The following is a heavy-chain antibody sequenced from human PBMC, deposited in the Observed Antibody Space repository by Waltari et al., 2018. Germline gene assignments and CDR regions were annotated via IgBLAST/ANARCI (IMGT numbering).Heavy chain of an antibody. Sequence: QVQLQESGPGLVKPSETLSLTCTVSGGSISSYYWSWIRQPPGKGLEWIGYIYYSGSTNDNPSLKSRVTISVDTSKNQFSLKLSSVTAADTAVYYCARVPGIAAAGSPYYFDYWGQGTLVTVSS. V-gene: IGHV4-59*01. D-gene: IGHD6-13*01. J-gene: IGHJ4*02. CDR3: ARVPGIAAAGSPYYFDY. CDR1: GGSISSYY. CDR2: IYYSGST.